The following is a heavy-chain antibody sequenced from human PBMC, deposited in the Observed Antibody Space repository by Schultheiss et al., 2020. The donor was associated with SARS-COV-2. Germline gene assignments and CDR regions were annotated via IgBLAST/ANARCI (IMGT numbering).Heavy chain of an antibody. D-gene: IGHD2-21*02. CDR1: GFTFSSYA. V-gene: IGHV3-23*01. J-gene: IGHJ4*02. CDR2: ISGSGGST. Sequence: GGSLRLSCAASGFTFSSYAMSWVRQAPGKGLEWVSAISGSGGSTYYADSVKGLFTISRDNSKNTLYLQMNSLRAEDTAVYYCAKSLLGVVVTATPFDYWGQGTLVTVS. CDR3: AKSLLGVVVTATPFDY.